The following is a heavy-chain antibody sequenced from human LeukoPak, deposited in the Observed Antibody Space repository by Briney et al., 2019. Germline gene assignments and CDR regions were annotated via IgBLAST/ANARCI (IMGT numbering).Heavy chain of an antibody. CDR2: INYSGST. CDR1: GGSISSSSFY. D-gene: IGHD6-13*01. CDR3: SRRGSSWYFDY. J-gene: IGHJ4*02. V-gene: IGHV4-39*01. Sequence: SETLSLTCTVSGGSISSSSFYWGWLRQSPGKGLQWIGSINYSGSTYYNPSLKSRVTISVDTSKNQFSLKLSSVTAADTAVYYCSRRGSSWYFDYWGQGTLVTVSS.